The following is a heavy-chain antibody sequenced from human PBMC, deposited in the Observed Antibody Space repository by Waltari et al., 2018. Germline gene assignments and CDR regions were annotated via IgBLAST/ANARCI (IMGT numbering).Heavy chain of an antibody. Sequence: QVQLVESGGGVVQPGRSLRLSCAASGFTFSSYAMHWVRQAPGKGLEWVAVISYDGSNKYYADSVKGRFTISRDNSKNTLYLQMNSLRAEDTAVYYCAMPGIAVAGVYYFDYWGQGTLVTVSS. CDR2: ISYDGSNK. D-gene: IGHD6-19*01. CDR1: GFTFSSYA. J-gene: IGHJ4*02. V-gene: IGHV3-30-3*01. CDR3: AMPGIAVAGVYYFDY.